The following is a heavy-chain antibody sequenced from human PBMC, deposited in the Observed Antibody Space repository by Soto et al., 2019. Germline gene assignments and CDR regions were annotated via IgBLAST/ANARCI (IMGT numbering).Heavy chain of an antibody. D-gene: IGHD3-10*01. CDR2: ISGSGGST. CDR3: ALGPQNVLLWFGGPYYFDY. J-gene: IGHJ4*02. CDR1: GFTFSSYA. V-gene: IGHV3-23*01. Sequence: PGGSLRLSCAASGFTFSSYAMSWVRQAPGKGLEWVSAISGSGGSTYYADSVKGRFTISRDNSKNTLYLQMNSLRAEDTAVYYCALGPQNVLLWFGGPYYFDYWGQGTLVTVSS.